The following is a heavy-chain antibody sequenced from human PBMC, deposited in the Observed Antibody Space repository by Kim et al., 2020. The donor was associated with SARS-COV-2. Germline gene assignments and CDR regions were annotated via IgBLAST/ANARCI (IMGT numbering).Heavy chain of an antibody. J-gene: IGHJ4*02. CDR1: GFTFSSYA. CDR3: AKDRAAGQQRPYYFDY. D-gene: IGHD3-10*01. CDR2: ISGSGGST. V-gene: IGHV3-23*01. Sequence: GGSLRLSCAASGFTFSSYAMSWVRQAPGNGLEWVSAISGSGGSTYYADSVKGRFTISRDNSKNTLYLQMNSLRAEDTAVYYCAKDRAAGQQRPYYFDYWGQGTLVTVSS.